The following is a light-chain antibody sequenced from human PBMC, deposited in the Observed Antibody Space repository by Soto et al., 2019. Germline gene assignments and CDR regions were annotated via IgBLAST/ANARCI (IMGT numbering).Light chain of an antibody. CDR1: QSVSSY. Sequence: EIVLTQSPATLSLSPGERATLSCRASQSVSSYLAWYQQKPGQAPRLLIYDASNRATGIPARFSGSGSGTDFTLTISSLESEDFAVYYCQQRSNWRPTFGGGTKVDIK. CDR3: QQRSNWRPT. V-gene: IGKV3-11*01. CDR2: DAS. J-gene: IGKJ4*01.